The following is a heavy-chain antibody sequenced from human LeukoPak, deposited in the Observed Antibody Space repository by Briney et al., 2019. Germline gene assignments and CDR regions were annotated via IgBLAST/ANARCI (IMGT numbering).Heavy chain of an antibody. CDR3: ARDLRIAVAGPSDY. D-gene: IGHD6-19*01. CDR1: GYTFTSYG. V-gene: IGHV1-18*01. CDR2: ISAYNGNT. J-gene: IGHJ4*02. Sequence: ASVKVSCKASGYTFTSYGISWVRQAPGQGLEWMGWISAYNGNTNYAQKLQGRVTMTTDTSTSTAYMDLRSLRSDDTAVYYCARDLRIAVAGPSDYWGQGTLVTVSS.